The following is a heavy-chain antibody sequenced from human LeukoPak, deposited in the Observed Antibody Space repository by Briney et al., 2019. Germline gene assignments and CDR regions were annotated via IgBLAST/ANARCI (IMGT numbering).Heavy chain of an antibody. D-gene: IGHD6-19*01. J-gene: IGHJ4*02. CDR2: INPNSGGT. CDR3: AREIVAGTNFDY. V-gene: IGHV1-2*06. Sequence: ASVKVSCKASGYTFTGYYMHWVRQAPGQGLEWMGRINPNSGGTNYAQKFQGRVTMTRDTSISTAYMELSRLRSDDTAVHYCAREIVAGTNFDYWGQGTLVTVSS. CDR1: GYTFTGYY.